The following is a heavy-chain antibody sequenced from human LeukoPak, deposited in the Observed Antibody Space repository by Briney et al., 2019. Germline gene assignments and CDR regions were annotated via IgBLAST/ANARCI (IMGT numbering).Heavy chain of an antibody. CDR1: GGSFSGYY. D-gene: IGHD5-12*01. V-gene: IGHV4-34*01. CDR3: AVFSPGYDYSIDY. CDR2: INHSGST. Sequence: SETLSLTCAVYGGSFSGYYWSWIRQPPGKGLEWIGEINHSGSTNYNPSLKSRVTISVDTSKNQFSLKLSSVTAADTAVYYCAVFSPGYDYSIDYWGQGTLVTVSS. J-gene: IGHJ4*02.